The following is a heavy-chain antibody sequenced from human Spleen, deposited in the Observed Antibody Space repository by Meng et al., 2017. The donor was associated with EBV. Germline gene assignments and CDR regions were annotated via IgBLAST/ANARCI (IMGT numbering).Heavy chain of an antibody. J-gene: IGHJ4*02. Sequence: VQVVESGGVVVQPGGSLRLLCAASGFPFDDYTMHWVRQPPGKGLEWISLITWDGGSTFYADSVEGRFTVSRDNSKASLYLEMNSLRTEDTALFYCAVTTDSSGYYRFDSWGQGTLVTVSS. D-gene: IGHD3-22*01. V-gene: IGHV3-43*01. CDR2: ITWDGGST. CDR1: GFPFDDYT. CDR3: AVTTDSSGYYRFDS.